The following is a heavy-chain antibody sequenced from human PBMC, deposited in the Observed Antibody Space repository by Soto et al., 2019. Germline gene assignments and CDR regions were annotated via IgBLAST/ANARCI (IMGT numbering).Heavy chain of an antibody. CDR1: GGSFSGYY. CDR2: INHSGST. CDR3: ARGLPPAGFDP. V-gene: IGHV4-34*01. Sequence: RLSETLSLTCAFYGGSFSGYYWSWIRQPPGKGLEWIGEINHSGSTNYNPSLKSRVTISVDTSKNQFSLKLSSVTAADTAVYYCARGLPPAGFDPWGQGTLGTVSS. J-gene: IGHJ5*02.